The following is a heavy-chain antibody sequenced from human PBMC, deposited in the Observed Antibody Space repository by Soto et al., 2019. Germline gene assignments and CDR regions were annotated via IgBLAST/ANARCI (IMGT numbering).Heavy chain of an antibody. CDR2: INHSGST. D-gene: IGHD3-3*01. CDR3: GRGVGFGMVINWLDP. CDR1: DGSFTSYY. J-gene: IGHJ5*02. Sequence: QVQLQQWGAGVLKPSETLSLTCAVYDGSFTSYYWTWIRQPPGKGLEWIGEINHSGSTKYNPSLKSRVTVSGDTSKNQFSLKLTSVTAADTAVYYCGRGVGFGMVINWLDPWGQGTLVSVSS. V-gene: IGHV4-34*01.